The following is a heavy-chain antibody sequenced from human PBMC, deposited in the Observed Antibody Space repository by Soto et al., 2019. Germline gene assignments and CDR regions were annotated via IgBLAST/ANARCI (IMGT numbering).Heavy chain of an antibody. D-gene: IGHD3-9*01. J-gene: IGHJ4*02. V-gene: IGHV3-30*18. Sequence: QVQLVESGGGVVQPGRSLRLSCAASGFTFSNYGMHWVRQAPGKGLEWVAVISYDGSSTYYADSVKGRFTISRDNSKSTLYLHMNSLRAEDTAVYYCAKDLLRYFDRSAFDYWGQGTLVTVSS. CDR2: ISYDGSST. CDR1: GFTFSNYG. CDR3: AKDLLRYFDRSAFDY.